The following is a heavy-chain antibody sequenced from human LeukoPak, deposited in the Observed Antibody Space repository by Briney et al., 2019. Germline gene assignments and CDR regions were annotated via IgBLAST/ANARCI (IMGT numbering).Heavy chain of an antibody. CDR1: GGSISSSSYY. CDR3: ARVASSGLTFYYYYMDV. V-gene: IGHV4-61*01. D-gene: IGHD6-19*01. Sequence: PSETLSLTCTVSGGSISSSSYYWSWIRQPPGKGLEWIGYIYYSGSTTYNPSLKSRVTISVDTSKNQFSLKLSSVTAADTAVYYCARVASSGLTFYYYYMDVWGKGTTVTVSS. J-gene: IGHJ6*03. CDR2: IYYSGST.